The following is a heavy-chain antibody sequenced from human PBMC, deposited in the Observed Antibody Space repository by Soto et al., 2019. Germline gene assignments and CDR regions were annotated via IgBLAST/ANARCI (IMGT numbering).Heavy chain of an antibody. CDR2: INAGNGNT. CDR3: ARDAQPENWFDP. CDR1: GYTFTSYA. D-gene: IGHD6-13*01. Sequence: ASVKVSCKASGYTFTSYAMHWVRQAPGQRLEWMGWINAGNGNTKYSQKFQGRVTITRDTSASTAYMELSSLRSEDTAVYYCARDAQPENWFDPWGQGTLVTVSS. V-gene: IGHV1-3*01. J-gene: IGHJ5*02.